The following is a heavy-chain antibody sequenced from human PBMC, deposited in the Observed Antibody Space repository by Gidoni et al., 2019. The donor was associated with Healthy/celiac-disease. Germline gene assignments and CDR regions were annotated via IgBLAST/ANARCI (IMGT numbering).Heavy chain of an antibody. V-gene: IGHV1-69*01. J-gene: IGHJ5*02. CDR1: GGTFSSYA. Sequence: QVQLVQSGAEVKKPGSSLKVSCKASGGTFSSYAISWVRQAPGQGLEWMGGIIPIFGTANYAQKFQGRVTITADESTSTAYMELSSLRSEDTAVYYCARLTVYNWNYARGWFDPWGQGTLVTVSS. D-gene: IGHD1-7*01. CDR2: IIPIFGTA. CDR3: ARLTVYNWNYARGWFDP.